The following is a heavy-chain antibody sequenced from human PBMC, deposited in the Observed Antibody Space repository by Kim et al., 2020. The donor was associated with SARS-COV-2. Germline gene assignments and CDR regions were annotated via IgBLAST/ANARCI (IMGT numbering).Heavy chain of an antibody. J-gene: IGHJ2*01. D-gene: IGHD2-2*01. Sequence: GGSLRLSCAASDFTFSNYAMGWVRQAPGKGLEWVSAISTSGGFYADSVKGRFTISRDNSNHILYLLMNSLRAEDTAVYYCAKDRRGPAGGTWYFD. CDR1: DFTFSNYA. CDR3: AKDRRGPAGGTWYFD. V-gene: IGHV3-23*01. CDR2: ISTSGG.